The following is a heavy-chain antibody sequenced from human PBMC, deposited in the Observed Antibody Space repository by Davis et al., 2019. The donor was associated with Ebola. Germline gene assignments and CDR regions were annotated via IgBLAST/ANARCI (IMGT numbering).Heavy chain of an antibody. CDR2: IFTGDSDT. CDR1: GYSFTTYW. CDR3: ATLRRTITGMDDGVDI. J-gene: IGHJ3*02. V-gene: IGHV5-51*01. D-gene: IGHD1-20*01. Sequence: KVSCKGSGYSFTTYWIGWVRQMPGKGLEWMGIIFTGDSDTRYRPSFRGQVTISADKSFKTAFLQWSSLKASDTARYYCATLRRTITGMDDGVDIWGQGTMVTVSS.